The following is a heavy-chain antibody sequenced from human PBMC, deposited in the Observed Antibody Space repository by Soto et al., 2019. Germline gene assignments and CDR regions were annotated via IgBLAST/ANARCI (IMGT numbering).Heavy chain of an antibody. CDR2: IDASDSYT. CDR3: ARRPGYCSSTSCYHYYYYGMDV. CDR1: GYSFTSYW. D-gene: IGHD2-2*01. Sequence: LGESLKISCKGSGYSFTSYWVSWVRQMPGKGLEWMGRIDASDSYTNYSPSFQGHVTISADKSISTAYLQWSSLKASDTAMYYCARRPGYCSSTSCYHYYYYGMDVWGQGTTVTVSS. V-gene: IGHV5-10-1*01. J-gene: IGHJ6*02.